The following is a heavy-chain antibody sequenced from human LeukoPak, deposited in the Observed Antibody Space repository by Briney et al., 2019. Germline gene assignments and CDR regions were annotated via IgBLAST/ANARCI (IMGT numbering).Heavy chain of an antibody. D-gene: IGHD3-10*01. Sequence: PGGSLRLSCAASSFTFSSNAMNWVRQAPGKGLEWVSSISSSGGTTNYADSVKGRFTISRDNSRNTVSLQMNSLRSDDTAIYYCFVGPHPYDSGDWPPNWGQGILVTVSS. V-gene: IGHV3-23*01. J-gene: IGHJ4*02. CDR1: SFTFSSNA. CDR2: ISSSGGTT. CDR3: FVGPHPYDSGDWPPN.